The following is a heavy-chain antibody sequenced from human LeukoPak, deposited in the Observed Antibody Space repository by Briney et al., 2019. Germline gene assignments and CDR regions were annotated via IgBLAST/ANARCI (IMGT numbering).Heavy chain of an antibody. D-gene: IGHD6-13*01. CDR3: AGGGIAAPIDY. CDR2: INPSGGST. J-gene: IGHJ4*02. V-gene: IGHV1-46*01. CDR1: GYTFTGYY. Sequence: ASVKVSCKASGYTFTGYYMHWVRQAPGQGLEWMGIINPSGGSTSYAQKFQGRVTMTRDMSTSTVYMELSSLRSEDTAVYYCAGGGIAAPIDYWGQGTLVTVSS.